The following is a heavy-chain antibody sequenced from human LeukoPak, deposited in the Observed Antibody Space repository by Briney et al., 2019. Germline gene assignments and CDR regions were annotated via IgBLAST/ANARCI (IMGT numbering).Heavy chain of an antibody. CDR2: ISRGGSTI. J-gene: IGHJ6*02. D-gene: IGHD6-6*01. CDR1: GFTFSDYY. Sequence: GGSLRLSCAASGFTFSDYYMSWIRQAPGKGLEWISHISRGGSTIYYADSVKGRFTISRDNAKNSLYLQMYSLRVEDTAMYYCARALSGSSSGYYYYGMDVWGQGTTVTVSS. V-gene: IGHV3-11*01. CDR3: ARALSGSSSGYYYYGMDV.